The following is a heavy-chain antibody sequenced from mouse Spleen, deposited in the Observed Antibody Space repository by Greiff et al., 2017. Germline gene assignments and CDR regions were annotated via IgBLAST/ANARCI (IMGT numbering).Heavy chain of an antibody. D-gene: IGHD2-5*01. CDR2: IGPGSGST. CDR3: ARLGDYSNYDGAMDY. V-gene: IGHV1-77*01. J-gene: IGHJ4*01. Sequence: QVQLQQSGAELVKPGASVKISCKASGYAFTDYYINWVKQRPGQGLEWIGKIGPGSGSTYYNEKFKGKATLTADKSSSTAYMQLSSLTSEDSAVYFCARLGDYSNYDGAMDYWGQGTSVTVSS. CDR1: GYAFTDYY.